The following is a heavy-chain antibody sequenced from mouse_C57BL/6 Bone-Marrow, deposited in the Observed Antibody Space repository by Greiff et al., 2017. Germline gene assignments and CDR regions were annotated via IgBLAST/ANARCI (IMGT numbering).Heavy chain of an antibody. CDR1: GYSITSGYY. D-gene: IGHD1-1*01. J-gene: IGHJ3*01. CDR2: ISYDGSN. CDR3: AREDYGSKSWFAY. V-gene: IGHV3-6*01. Sequence: EVQLQESGPGLVKPSQSLSLTCSVTGYSITSGYYWNWIRQFPGNKLEWMGYISYDGSNNYNPSLKNRITITRDTSKNQFFLMLNSVTTEDTATYYCAREDYGSKSWFAYWGQGTLVTVSA.